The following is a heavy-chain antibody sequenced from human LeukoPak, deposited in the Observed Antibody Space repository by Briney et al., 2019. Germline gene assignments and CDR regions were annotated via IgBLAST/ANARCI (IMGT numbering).Heavy chain of an antibody. D-gene: IGHD2-21*02. V-gene: IGHV4-59*01. J-gene: IGHJ5*02. CDR3: ARAYCGGDCYYNWFDP. CDR1: GGSISSYY. Sequence: SEPLSLTCTVSGGSISSYYWSWIRQPPGKGLEWIGYIYYSGSTNYNPSLKSRVTISVDTSKNQFSLKLSSVTAADTAVYYCARAYCGGDCYYNWFDPWGQGTLVTVSS. CDR2: IYYSGST.